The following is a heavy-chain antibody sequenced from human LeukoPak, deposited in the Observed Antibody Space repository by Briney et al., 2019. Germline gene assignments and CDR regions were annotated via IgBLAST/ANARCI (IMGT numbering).Heavy chain of an antibody. V-gene: IGHV4-59*01. CDR3: ARRNSGTHTFDY. J-gene: IGHJ4*02. Sequence: SETLSLTCTVSGGSISSYYWSWIRQPPGKGLVWIGYIYYSGSTNYNPSLKSRVTISVDTSKNQFSLMLSSVTAADTAVYFCARRNSGTHTFDYWGQGTLVTVSS. CDR2: IYYSGST. CDR1: GGSISSYY. D-gene: IGHD1/OR15-1a*01.